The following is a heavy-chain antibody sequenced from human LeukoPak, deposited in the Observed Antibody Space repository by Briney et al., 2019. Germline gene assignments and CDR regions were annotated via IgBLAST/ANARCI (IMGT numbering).Heavy chain of an antibody. Sequence: GRSLRLSCAASGFTFNTYAMHWVRQAPGKGLEWVAIIWSDSTNKYYADSVRGRFTISRDNSKSTLYLRMSSLRAEDTAMYYCARDRLTTVTTFHFDYWGQGTLVIVSS. D-gene: IGHD4-17*01. CDR1: GFTFNTYA. J-gene: IGHJ4*02. CDR3: ARDRLTTVTTFHFDY. V-gene: IGHV3-33*01. CDR2: IWSDSTNK.